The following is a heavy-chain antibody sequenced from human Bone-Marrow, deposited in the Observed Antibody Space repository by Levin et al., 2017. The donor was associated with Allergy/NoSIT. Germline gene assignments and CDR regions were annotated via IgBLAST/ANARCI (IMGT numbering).Heavy chain of an antibody. D-gene: IGHD3-22*01. CDR1: RYTFTAYH. Sequence: GESLKISCKASRYTFTAYHIHWVRQAPGQGLEWMGRIDPDTGDTNFPQESQGRVTMTRDKSINTAYMELNGLRSDDTAVYYCARVETNFYDTGTYIRWGQGTLVTVSS. V-gene: IGHV1-2*06. CDR2: IDPDTGDT. J-gene: IGHJ4*02. CDR3: ARVETNFYDTGTYIR.